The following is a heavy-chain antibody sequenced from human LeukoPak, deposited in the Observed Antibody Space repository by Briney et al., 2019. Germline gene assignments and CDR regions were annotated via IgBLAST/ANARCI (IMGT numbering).Heavy chain of an antibody. D-gene: IGHD3-9*01. CDR3: ARDQFDLLTGTTKTFDY. V-gene: IGHV3-21*06. CDR1: GFTFSSFS. CDR2: ISSSGIYI. Sequence: GGSLRLSCAASGFTFSSFSMNWLRQAPGKGLEWVSSISSSGIYIYYVDSVKGRFTISRDNTKNSLSLLMHNLRPEDTAVYYCARDQFDLLTGTTKTFDYWGQGTLVTVSS. J-gene: IGHJ4*02.